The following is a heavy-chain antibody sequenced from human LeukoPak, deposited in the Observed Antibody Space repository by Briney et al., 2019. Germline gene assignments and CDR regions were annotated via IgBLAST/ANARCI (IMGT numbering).Heavy chain of an antibody. V-gene: IGHV3-48*03. CDR1: GFTFRSYG. D-gene: IGHD1-26*01. J-gene: IGHJ4*02. CDR3: ASEFIVGATFDY. CDR2: ITSSGSTI. Sequence: GGSLRLSCAASGFTFRSYGMNWVRQAPGKGLEWVSYITSSGSTIYYAGSVKGRFTISRDNAKTSLYLQMNSLRAEDTAVYYCASEFIVGATFDYWGQGTLVTVSS.